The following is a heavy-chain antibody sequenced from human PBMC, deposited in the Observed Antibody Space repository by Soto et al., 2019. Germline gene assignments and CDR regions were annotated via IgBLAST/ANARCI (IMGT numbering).Heavy chain of an antibody. CDR1: GGSFSGYY. J-gene: IGHJ4*02. D-gene: IGHD6-13*01. V-gene: IGHV4-34*01. Sequence: SETLSLTCAVYGGSFSGYYWSWIRQPPGKGLEWIGEINHSGSTNYNPSLKSRVTISVDTSKNQFSLKLSSVTAADTAVYYCARGPFSPAAAYFDYWGQGTLVTVSS. CDR3: ARGPFSPAAAYFDY. CDR2: INHSGST.